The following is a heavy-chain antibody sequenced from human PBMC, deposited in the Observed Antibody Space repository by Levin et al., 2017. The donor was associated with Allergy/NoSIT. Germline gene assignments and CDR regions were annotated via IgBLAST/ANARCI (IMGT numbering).Heavy chain of an antibody. V-gene: IGHV1-46*01. D-gene: IGHD2-15*01. CDR1: GYTFTTYS. Sequence: GGSLRLSCKASGYTFTTYSVYWVRQAPGQGLQWMGIINPSAGSTYYAQKFQGRVTMTRDTSTSTVYMELSSLRSEDTAAYYCARSPPGPTSGPYYGLDLWGQGTTVTVSS. CDR3: ARSPPGPTSGPYYGLDL. J-gene: IGHJ6*02. CDR2: INPSAGST.